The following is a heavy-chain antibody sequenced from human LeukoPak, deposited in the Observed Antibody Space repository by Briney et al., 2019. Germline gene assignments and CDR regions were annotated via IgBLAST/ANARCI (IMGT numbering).Heavy chain of an antibody. CDR3: AGAHYYGSGSYPYYFDY. V-gene: IGHV4-34*01. CDR1: GGSFSGYY. J-gene: IGHJ4*02. D-gene: IGHD3-10*01. Sequence: SETLSLTCAVYGGSFSGYYWSWIRQPPGKGLEWIGEINHSGSTNYNPSLKSRVTISVDTSKNQFSLKLSSVTAADTAVYYRAGAHYYGSGSYPYYFDYWGQGTLVTVSS. CDR2: INHSGST.